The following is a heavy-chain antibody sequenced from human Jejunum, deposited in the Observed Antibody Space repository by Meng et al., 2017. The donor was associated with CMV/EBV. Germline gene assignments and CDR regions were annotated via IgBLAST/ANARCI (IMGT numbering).Heavy chain of an antibody. J-gene: IGHJ6*02. V-gene: IGHV4-61*01. CDR3: ARESMVPVSRYYFYLMDV. CDR1: SANSY. D-gene: IGHD2-8*01. CDR2: ISYSGKT. Sequence: SANSYGSWGRQTPGKGLEWIGYISYSGKTNYNPSLESRVTITGDTSKNQFSLKLSSVTAADTAFYYCARESMVPVSRYYFYLMDVWGQGATVTVSS.